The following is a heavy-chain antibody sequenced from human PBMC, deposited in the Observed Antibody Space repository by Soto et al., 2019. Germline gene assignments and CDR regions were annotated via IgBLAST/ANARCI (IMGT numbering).Heavy chain of an antibody. CDR2: IIPIFGTA. D-gene: IGHD3-10*01. CDR3: ARATQYTTMVRGVSHYYYGMDV. Sequence: VASVKVSCKASGGTFSSYAISWVRQAPGQGLEWMGGIIPIFGTANYAQKFQGRVTITADESTSTAYMELSSLRSEDTAVYYCARATQYTTMVRGVSHYYYGMDVWGQGTTVTVSS. J-gene: IGHJ6*02. V-gene: IGHV1-69*13. CDR1: GGTFSSYA.